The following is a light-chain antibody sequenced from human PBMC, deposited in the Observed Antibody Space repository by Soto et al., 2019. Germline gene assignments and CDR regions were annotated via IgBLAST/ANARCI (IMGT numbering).Light chain of an antibody. CDR1: QDISNY. CDR3: QQYDNLSSIT. Sequence: DIQMTQSPSPLSASVGDRVTITCQASQDISNYLNWYQQKPGKAPKLLIYDASNLETGVPSRFSGSGSGTDFTFTISSLQPEDIATYYCQQYDNLSSITFGQGTRLEIK. CDR2: DAS. V-gene: IGKV1-33*01. J-gene: IGKJ5*01.